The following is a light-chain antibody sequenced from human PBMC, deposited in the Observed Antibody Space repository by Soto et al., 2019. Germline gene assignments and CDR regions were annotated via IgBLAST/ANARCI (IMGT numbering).Light chain of an antibody. J-gene: IGKJ1*01. CDR1: QSVRGD. Sequence: TQFPGTLSASPGERVIPSCSASQSVRGDLAWFQQKPGRSPRLLIYGTSTRASGVPDRFSGSGSGTDFTLTINSLQSEDFAVYFCKQCNNWPWTFGPGTKVDIK. CDR2: GTS. V-gene: IGKV3-15*01. CDR3: KQCNNWPWT.